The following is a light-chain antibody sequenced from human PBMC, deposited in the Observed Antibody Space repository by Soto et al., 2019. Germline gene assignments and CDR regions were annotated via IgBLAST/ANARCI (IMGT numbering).Light chain of an antibody. CDR1: QSVSSN. V-gene: IGKV3-15*01. J-gene: IGKJ2*01. CDR3: QQYSDWPHT. Sequence: EIVMTQSPATLSVSPGERATLSCRASQSVSSNLAWYQQKPGQAPRLLIDGASTRATGIPARFSASGSGTEFTLTISSLQSEDFAVYYCQQYSDWPHTFGQGTKLEIK. CDR2: GAS.